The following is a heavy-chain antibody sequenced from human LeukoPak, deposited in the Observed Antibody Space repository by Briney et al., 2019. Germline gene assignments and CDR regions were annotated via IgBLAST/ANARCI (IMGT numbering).Heavy chain of an antibody. CDR2: IYTSGST. Sequence: PSETLSLTCTVSGGSISSYYWSWIRQPAGKGLEWIGRIYTSGSTNYNPSLKSRVTMSVDTSKNQFSLKLSPVTAADTAVYYCARSRGYCSSTSCYSWFDPWGQGTLVTVSS. CDR3: ARSRGYCSSTSCYSWFDP. CDR1: GGSISSYY. J-gene: IGHJ5*02. D-gene: IGHD2-2*01. V-gene: IGHV4-4*07.